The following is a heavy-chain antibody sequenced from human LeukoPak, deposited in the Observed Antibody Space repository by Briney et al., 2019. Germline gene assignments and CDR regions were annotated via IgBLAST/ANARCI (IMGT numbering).Heavy chain of an antibody. CDR2: IYYSGST. D-gene: IGHD5-18*01. CDR3: AGGGDTAMAEYYFDY. CDR1: GGSISSGGYY. V-gene: IGHV4-31*03. J-gene: IGHJ4*02. Sequence: SETLSLTCTVSGGSISSGGYYWSWIHQHPGKGLEWIGYIYYSGSTYYNPSLKSRVTISVDTSKNQFSLKLSSVTAADTAVYYCAGGGDTAMAEYYFDYWGQGTLVTVSS.